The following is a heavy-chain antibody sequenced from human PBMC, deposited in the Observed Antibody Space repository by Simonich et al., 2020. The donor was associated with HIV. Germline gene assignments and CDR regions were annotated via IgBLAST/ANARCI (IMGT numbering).Heavy chain of an antibody. V-gene: IGHV4-34*01. J-gene: IGHJ4*02. CDR3: TRRSGYDFDY. CDR2: INHSGST. Sequence: QLQLQESGPGLVKPSETLSLTCAVYGGSFSGYYWNWIRQPPGKGLEWIGEINHSGSTNYNPSLKSRVTISVDTSKNQFSLKLSSVTAADTAMYYCTRRSGYDFDYWGQGTLVTVSS. CDR1: GGSFSGYY. D-gene: IGHD5-12*01.